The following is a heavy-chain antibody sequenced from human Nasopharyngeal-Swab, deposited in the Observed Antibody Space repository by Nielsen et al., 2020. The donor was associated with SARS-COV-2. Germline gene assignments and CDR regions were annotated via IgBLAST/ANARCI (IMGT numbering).Heavy chain of an antibody. CDR1: GGSISSYY. V-gene: IGHV4-59*01. CDR2: IYYSGST. CDR3: ARRLTLESFWYFDL. J-gene: IGHJ2*01. D-gene: IGHD3-3*01. Sequence: GSLRLSCTVSGGSISSYYWSWIRQPPGKGLEWIGYIYYSGSTNYNPSLKSRVTISVDTSKNQFSLKLSSVTAADTAVYYCARRLTLESFWYFDLWGRGTLVTVSS.